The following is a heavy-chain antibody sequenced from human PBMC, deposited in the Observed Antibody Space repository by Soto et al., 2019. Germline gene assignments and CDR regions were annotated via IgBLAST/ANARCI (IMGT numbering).Heavy chain of an antibody. CDR1: GFTFSSYA. CDR3: AKDREAAPLYYYYAMDV. D-gene: IGHD6-25*01. Sequence: PWGSLRLSCAASGFTFSSYAMSWVRQAPGKGLEWVSAISGSGGSTYYADSVKGRFTISRDNSKNTLYLQMNSLRAEDTAVYYCAKDREAAPLYYYYAMDVWGQGTTVTAP. V-gene: IGHV3-23*01. J-gene: IGHJ6*02. CDR2: ISGSGGST.